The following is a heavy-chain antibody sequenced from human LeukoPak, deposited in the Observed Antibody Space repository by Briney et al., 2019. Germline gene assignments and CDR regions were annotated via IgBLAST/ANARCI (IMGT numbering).Heavy chain of an antibody. Sequence: GGSLRLSCAASGFTFSSYAMSWVRQAPGKGLEWVSAISGSGGSTYYADSVEGRFTISRDNSKNTLYLQMNSLRAEDTAVYYCAKGQLGNDAFDIWGQGTMVTVSS. CDR1: GFTFSSYA. CDR2: ISGSGGST. CDR3: AKGQLGNDAFDI. J-gene: IGHJ3*02. D-gene: IGHD1-1*01. V-gene: IGHV3-23*01.